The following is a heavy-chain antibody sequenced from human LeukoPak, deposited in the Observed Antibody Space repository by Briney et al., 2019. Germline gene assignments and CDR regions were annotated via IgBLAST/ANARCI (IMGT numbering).Heavy chain of an antibody. J-gene: IGHJ4*02. Sequence: GASVKVSCKASGYTFTGYYMHWVRQAPGQGLEWMGWINPNSGGTNYAQKFQGRVTMTRNTSISTAYMELSSLRSEDTAVYYCARGMARSIQAIDYWGQGTLVTVSS. CDR3: ARGMARSIQAIDY. CDR2: INPNSGGT. V-gene: IGHV1-2*02. CDR1: GYTFTGYY. D-gene: IGHD4-17*01.